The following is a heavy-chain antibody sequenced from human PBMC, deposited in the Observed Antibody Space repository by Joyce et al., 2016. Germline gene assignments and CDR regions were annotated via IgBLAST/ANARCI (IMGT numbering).Heavy chain of an antibody. CDR2: LSSSSSYR. V-gene: IGHV3-21*01. J-gene: IGHJ4*02. Sequence: EVQLVESGGGLVKPGGSLRLSCAASGFPFSSYSMSWVRQAPGKGLDGVSSLSSSSSYRKYTDSVKGRFTISRDNAKNSLYLQMNSLRVEDTAVYYCARSSYTNGIFDYWGQGTLVTVSS. CDR1: GFPFSSYS. CDR3: ARSSYTNGIFDY. D-gene: IGHD2-8*01.